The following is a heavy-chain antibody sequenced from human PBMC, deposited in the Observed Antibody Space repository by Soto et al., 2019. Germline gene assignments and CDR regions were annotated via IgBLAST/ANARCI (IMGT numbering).Heavy chain of an antibody. V-gene: IGHV1-46*02. J-gene: IGHJ4*02. D-gene: IGHD2-15*01. CDR1: GYTLNNYY. CDR3: ATSLGREFATGDY. Sequence: QAQVVQSGAEVKEPGASVKVSCKTSGYTLNNYYIHWARQAPGQGLQWMGMINVRGGNTFYAQEFQVRVAMTSDTSASTVYMELTGLTSDDTAVYYCATSLGREFATGDYWGQGSLVTVSS. CDR2: INVRGGNT.